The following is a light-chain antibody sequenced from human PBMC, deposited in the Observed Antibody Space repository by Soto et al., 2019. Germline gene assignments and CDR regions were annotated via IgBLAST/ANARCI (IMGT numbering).Light chain of an antibody. Sequence: IQLTQSPSSVSASVGDRVTISCRASQDISNGLAWYQQKPGKAPKLLIYSASSLQNGVPSRFSGSGSGTDFTLTISSLQPEDFATYYCQQTYRTPPYSFGQGTKLDIK. CDR1: QDISNG. J-gene: IGKJ2*03. CDR3: QQTYRTPPYS. V-gene: IGKV1-12*01. CDR2: SAS.